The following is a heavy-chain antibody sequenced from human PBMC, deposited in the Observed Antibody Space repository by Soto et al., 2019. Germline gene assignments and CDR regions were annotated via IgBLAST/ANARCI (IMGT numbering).Heavy chain of an antibody. CDR3: ARSGKSRLQTTASYYYGMDV. CDR1: GGTFSSYA. V-gene: IGHV1-69*13. Sequence: ASVKVSCKASGGTFSSYAISWVRQAPGQGLEWMGGIIPIFGTANYAQKFQGRVTITADESTSTAYMELSSLRSEDTAVYYCARSGKSRLQTTASYYYGMDVWGQGTTVTVSS. J-gene: IGHJ6*02. CDR2: IIPIFGTA. D-gene: IGHD5-18*01.